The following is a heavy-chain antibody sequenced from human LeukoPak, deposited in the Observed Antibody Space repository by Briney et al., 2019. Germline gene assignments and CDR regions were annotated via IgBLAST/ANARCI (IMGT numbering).Heavy chain of an antibody. CDR1: GGSFSGYS. V-gene: IGHV4-34*01. CDR2: INHSGSINHSGST. Sequence: SETLSLXCAVYGGSFSGYSWSWIRQPPGQGLEWIGEINHSGSINHSGSTNYNPSLKSRVTISVDTSRNQFSLKLSSVTAADTAMYYCARGVRYCSSTSCREYFQYRGQGTLVPVSS. J-gene: IGHJ1*01. CDR3: ARGVRYCSSTSCREYFQY. D-gene: IGHD2-2*01.